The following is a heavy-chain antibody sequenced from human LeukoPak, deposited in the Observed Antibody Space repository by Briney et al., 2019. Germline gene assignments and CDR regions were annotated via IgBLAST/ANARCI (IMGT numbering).Heavy chain of an antibody. Sequence: ASVKVSCRTSGGTFNNYAISWVRQAPGQGLEWMGRVVPMFGIRNYPQTFRGRVNITADKATNTVYMELRSLRAEDTAIYYCATEPSRSYSFDHLDFWGLGTPVTVSS. D-gene: IGHD5-12*01. CDR3: ATEPSRSYSFDHLDF. CDR1: GGTFNNYA. J-gene: IGHJ4*02. V-gene: IGHV1-69*04. CDR2: VVPMFGIR.